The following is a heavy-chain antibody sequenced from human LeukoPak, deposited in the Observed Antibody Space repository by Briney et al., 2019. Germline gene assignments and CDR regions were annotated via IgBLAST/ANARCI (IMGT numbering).Heavy chain of an antibody. CDR2: ISSSGDST. J-gene: IGHJ4*02. CDR1: GFTFTSYA. V-gene: IGHV3-23*01. CDR3: ARRYFDY. Sequence: GGSLRLSCAASGFTFTSYAMSWVRQAPGKGLECVSAISSSGDSTYYADSVKGRFIISRDNAKNALYLQMSSLRAEDTAIYYCARRYFDYWGQGTLVTVSS.